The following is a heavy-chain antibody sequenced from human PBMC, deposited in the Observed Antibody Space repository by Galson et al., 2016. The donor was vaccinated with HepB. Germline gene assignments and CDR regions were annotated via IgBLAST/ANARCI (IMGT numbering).Heavy chain of an antibody. CDR3: ARAGDRSGYFQLRWFDP. D-gene: IGHD3-22*01. CDR1: GFPFNNYA. CDR2: ISGSGGRT. J-gene: IGHJ5*02. Sequence: SLRLSCATSGFPFNNYAMSWVRQVPGKGLEWVTGISGSGGRTNCADSVKGRFTISRDNAKNSLYLQMNSLRVEDTAVYYCARAGDRSGYFQLRWFDPWGQGTLVTVSS. V-gene: IGHV3-23*01.